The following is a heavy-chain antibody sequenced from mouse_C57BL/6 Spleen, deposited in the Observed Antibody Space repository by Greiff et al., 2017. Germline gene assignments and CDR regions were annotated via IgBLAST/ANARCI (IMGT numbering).Heavy chain of an antibody. V-gene: IGHV5-6*01. J-gene: IGHJ2*01. Sequence: EVKVVESGGDLVKPGGSLKLSCAASGFTFSSYGMSWVRQTPDKRLEWVATISSGGSYTYYPDSVKGRFTISRDNAKNTLYLQMSSLKSEDTAMYYCASDGYSFDYWGQGTTLTVSS. CDR3: ASDGYSFDY. CDR1: GFTFSSYG. D-gene: IGHD2-3*01. CDR2: ISSGGSYT.